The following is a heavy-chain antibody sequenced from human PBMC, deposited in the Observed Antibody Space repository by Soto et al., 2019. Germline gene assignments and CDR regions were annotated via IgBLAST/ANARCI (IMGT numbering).Heavy chain of an antibody. J-gene: IGHJ4*02. CDR3: ARSVAVPGAHNAY. CDR2: VYYTGST. V-gene: IGHV4-59*01. D-gene: IGHD3-3*01. CDR1: GGSISGSY. Sequence: SSETLSLTCSVSGGSISGSYWSWIRQSPGKGLEWLGYVYYTGSTNYSPSLRSRVSISVDTSKNEFSLRLSSVTAADTAVYFCARSVAVPGAHNAYWGQGTQVTVSS.